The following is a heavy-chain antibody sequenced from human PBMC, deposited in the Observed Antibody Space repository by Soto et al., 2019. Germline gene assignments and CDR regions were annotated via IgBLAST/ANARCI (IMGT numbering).Heavy chain of an antibody. CDR1: GLTFSNAW. V-gene: IGHV3-15*01. D-gene: IGHD3-22*01. CDR3: TTQYYYDSSGSFLS. CDR2: IKSRTDGGKT. J-gene: IGHJ4*02. Sequence: EVQLVESGGGLVKPGGSLRLSCAASGLTFSNAWMTWVRQAPGKGLEWVGRIKSRTDGGKTDFAAHVTVSFTISGDDSKNTLYVQMNSLKAEDIAVYYCTTQYYYDSSGSFLSWGQGTLVTVAS.